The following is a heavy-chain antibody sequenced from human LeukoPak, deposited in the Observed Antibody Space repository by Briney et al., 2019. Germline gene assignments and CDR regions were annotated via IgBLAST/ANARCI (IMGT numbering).Heavy chain of an antibody. V-gene: IGHV4-59*08. Sequence: PSETLSLTCTVSGGSMNNDYWSWIRQPPGKGLEWIANIHDSGATNYNPSLKSRVTISVDTSKNQFSLKLSSVTAADTAVYYCARRSYYGSGTYKWFDPWGQGTLVTVSS. J-gene: IGHJ5*02. D-gene: IGHD3-10*01. CDR1: GGSMNNDY. CDR3: ARRSYYGSGTYKWFDP. CDR2: IHDSGAT.